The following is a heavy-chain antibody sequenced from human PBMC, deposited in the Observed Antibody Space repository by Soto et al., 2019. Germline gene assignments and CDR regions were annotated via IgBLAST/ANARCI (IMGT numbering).Heavy chain of an antibody. CDR2: IYHSGST. Sequence: PSETLSLTCAVSGGSISSSNWWSWVRQPPGKGLEWIGEIYHSGSTNYNPSLKSRVTISVDKSKNQFSPKLSSVTAADTAVYYCARDLGRPAAMTGYFQHWGQGTLVTVSS. CDR1: GGSISSSNW. V-gene: IGHV4-4*02. J-gene: IGHJ1*01. D-gene: IGHD2-2*01. CDR3: ARDLGRPAAMTGYFQH.